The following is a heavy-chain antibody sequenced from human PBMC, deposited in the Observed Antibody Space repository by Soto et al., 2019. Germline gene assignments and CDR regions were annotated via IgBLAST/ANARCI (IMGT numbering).Heavy chain of an antibody. Sequence: EVQLLESGGGLVQPGGSLRLSCAASGFTFSSYAMSWVRQAPGKGLEWVSAISGSGGSTYYADSVKGRFTISRDNSKNTLYLQMNSLRAEDTAVYYCATSWTSIAARPAYYYGMYVWGQGTTVTVSS. D-gene: IGHD6-6*01. CDR1: GFTFSSYA. V-gene: IGHV3-23*01. J-gene: IGHJ6*02. CDR2: ISGSGGST. CDR3: ATSWTSIAARPAYYYGMYV.